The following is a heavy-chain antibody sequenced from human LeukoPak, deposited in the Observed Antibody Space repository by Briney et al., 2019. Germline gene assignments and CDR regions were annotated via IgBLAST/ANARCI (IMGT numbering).Heavy chain of an antibody. V-gene: IGHV3-30*02. Sequence: PGGSLRLSCAASGFTFSSYGMHWVRQAPGKGLEWVAFIRYDGSNKYYADSVKGRFTISRDYSKNTLYLQMNSLRAEDTAVYYCAAEFGLLNRLFDYWGQGTLVTVSS. CDR1: GFTFSSYG. CDR3: AAEFGLLNRLFDY. D-gene: IGHD3-10*01. CDR2: IRYDGSNK. J-gene: IGHJ4*02.